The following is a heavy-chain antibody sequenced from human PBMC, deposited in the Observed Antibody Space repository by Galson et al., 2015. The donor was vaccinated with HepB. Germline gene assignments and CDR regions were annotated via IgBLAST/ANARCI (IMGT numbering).Heavy chain of an antibody. D-gene: IGHD3-9*01. CDR1: GFTFASHA. CDR3: ARGGLRYFDGRYGLDV. V-gene: IGHV3-23*01. Sequence: SLRLSCAVSGFTFASHAMHWVRQAPGKGLEWVSGIGGLGGSTYYADSVKGRFTISRDNSKDTLFLEMNNLRSDDTAVYYCARGGLRYFDGRYGLDVWGQGTTVTVSS. CDR2: IGGLGGST. J-gene: IGHJ6*02.